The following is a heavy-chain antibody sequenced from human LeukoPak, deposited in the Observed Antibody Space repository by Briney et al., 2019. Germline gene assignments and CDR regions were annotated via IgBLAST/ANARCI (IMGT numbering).Heavy chain of an antibody. CDR1: GDSIRSFF. J-gene: IGHJ6*03. D-gene: IGHD6-13*01. CDR3: ARGMAAAETRARNYYMDV. V-gene: IGHV4-59*01. CDR2: IYYTGST. Sequence: SQTLSLTCSVSGDSIRSFFWSWIRQPPGKGLEWIGYIYYTGSTNYNPSLKSRVAISVDTSKNQFSLNLTSVTAADTAVYYCARGMAAAETRARNYYMDVWGEGTTVTVSS.